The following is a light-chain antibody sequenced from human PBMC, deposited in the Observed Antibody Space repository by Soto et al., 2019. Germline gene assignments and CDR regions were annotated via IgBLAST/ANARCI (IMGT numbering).Light chain of an antibody. CDR3: QQYHSYWT. V-gene: IGKV1-5*03. J-gene: IGKJ1*01. CDR2: KAS. Sequence: DIQMTQSPSTLSASVGDRVTITCRASQSISSWLAWYQQKPGKPPNHLIYKASTLGSGVPSRFSGTGSGTEFTLTISSLQPDDFATYYCQQYHSYWTFGQGTKV. CDR1: QSISSW.